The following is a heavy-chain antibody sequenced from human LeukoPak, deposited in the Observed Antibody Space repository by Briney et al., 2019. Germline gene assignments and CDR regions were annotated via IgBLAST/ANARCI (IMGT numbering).Heavy chain of an antibody. D-gene: IGHD2-2*03. J-gene: IGHJ4*02. CDR3: ARDLGLDGD. CDR2: ISSVSTNI. CDR1: GFTFSSYS. V-gene: IGHV3-48*01. Sequence: GGSLRLSCAASGFTFSSYSMNWVRQVSGEGLEWVSYISSVSTNIYYADSVKGRFTISRDNAKNSLYLQMNSLRAEDTAVYYCARDLGLDGDWGQGTLVTVSS.